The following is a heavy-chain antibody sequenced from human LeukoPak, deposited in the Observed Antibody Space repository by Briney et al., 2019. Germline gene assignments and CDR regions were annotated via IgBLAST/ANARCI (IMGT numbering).Heavy chain of an antibody. D-gene: IGHD3-10*01. Sequence: ASVKVSCTASGYTFTGYYMHWVRQAPGQGLEWMGGIIPIFGTANYAQKFQGRVTITADKSTSTAYMELSSLRSEDTAVYYCARLITVVRGVVDYWGQGTLVTVSS. V-gene: IGHV1-69*06. CDR1: GYTFTGYY. CDR3: ARLITVVRGVVDY. CDR2: IIPIFGTA. J-gene: IGHJ4*02.